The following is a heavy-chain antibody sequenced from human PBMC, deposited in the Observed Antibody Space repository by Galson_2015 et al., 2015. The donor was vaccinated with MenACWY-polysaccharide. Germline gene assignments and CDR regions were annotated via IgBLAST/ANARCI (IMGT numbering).Heavy chain of an antibody. J-gene: IGHJ4*02. V-gene: IGHV3-73*01. D-gene: IGHD2-15*01. Sequence: SLRLSCAASGFTFSDPAIHWVRQASGKGLEWVGRIRSKANNYGTGYAASVKGRFTNSRDDSKNTAYLQMNSLKTEDTAVYFCTRDMRTLDYWGQGTLVTVSS. CDR3: TRDMRTLDY. CDR2: IRSKANNYGT. CDR1: GFTFSDPA.